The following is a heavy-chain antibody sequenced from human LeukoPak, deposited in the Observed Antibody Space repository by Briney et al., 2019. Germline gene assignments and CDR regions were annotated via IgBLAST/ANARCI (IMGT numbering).Heavy chain of an antibody. Sequence: GGSLRLSCAASGFTFSSYAMSCVRQAPGKGLEWVSAISNSGGSTYYADSVKGRFAISRDNPKNTLYLQMNSLRAEDTAVYYCTKGLTYNSGSRGYFDYWGQGSLVTVSS. CDR2: ISNSGGST. CDR1: GFTFSSYA. J-gene: IGHJ4*02. D-gene: IGHD6-19*01. V-gene: IGHV3-23*01. CDR3: TKGLTYNSGSRGYFDY.